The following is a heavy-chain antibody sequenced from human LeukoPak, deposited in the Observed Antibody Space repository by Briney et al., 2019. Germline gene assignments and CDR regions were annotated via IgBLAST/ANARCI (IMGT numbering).Heavy chain of an antibody. J-gene: IGHJ3*02. D-gene: IGHD7-27*01. CDR2: IYHSGST. CDR3: ARGNWGHDAFDI. Sequence: SETLSLTCTVSGGSISSDGHHWDWIRQPPGKGLEWIGYIYHSGSTYYNPSLKSRVTISVDRSKNQFSLKLSSVTAADTAVYYCARGNWGHDAFDIWGQGTMVTVSS. V-gene: IGHV4-30-2*01. CDR1: GGSISSDGHH.